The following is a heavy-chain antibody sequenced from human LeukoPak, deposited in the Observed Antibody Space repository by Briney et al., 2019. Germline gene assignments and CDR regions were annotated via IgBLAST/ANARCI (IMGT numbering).Heavy chain of an antibody. CDR1: GGSISSGGYS. D-gene: IGHD3-22*01. CDR3: ARAPHFFDTSGSRYYFDY. Sequence: SQTLSLTCAVSGGSISSGGYSWSWIRQPPEKGLEWIGYIYYSGNTYYSPSLMSRVTISVDTSKNQFSLNLSSVTAADTAVYFCARAPHFFDTSGSRYYFDYWGQGALVTVSS. J-gene: IGHJ4*02. V-gene: IGHV4-30-4*07. CDR2: IYYSGNT.